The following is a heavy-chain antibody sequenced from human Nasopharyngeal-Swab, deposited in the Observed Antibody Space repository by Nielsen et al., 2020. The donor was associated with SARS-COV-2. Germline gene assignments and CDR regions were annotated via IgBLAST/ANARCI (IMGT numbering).Heavy chain of an antibody. Sequence: GESLKISCTASGFTFSAYWMYWVRQAPGKGLVWVSRINSDGSNTAYADSVKGRFSISRDNAKNTVYLQMNSLRVEDTAVYYCASPYSSGWYGDYGLDVWGQGTTVTVSS. CDR1: GFTFSAYW. V-gene: IGHV3-74*01. CDR3: ASPYSSGWYGDYGLDV. CDR2: INSDGSNT. J-gene: IGHJ6*02. D-gene: IGHD6-19*01.